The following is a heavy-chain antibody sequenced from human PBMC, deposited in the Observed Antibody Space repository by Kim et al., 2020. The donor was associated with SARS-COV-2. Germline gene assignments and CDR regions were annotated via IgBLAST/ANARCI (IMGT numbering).Heavy chain of an antibody. J-gene: IGHJ4*02. V-gene: IGHV3-30-3*01. CDR1: GFTFSKYA. CDR2: RSYDGSKK. Sequence: GGALRLSCAASGFTFSKYAMHWVRQAPGKGLEWVAVRSYDGSKKYYADAVKGRFTISRDDCKNTLYLQMNSLRAEDTAVYYCARDTCEDHRGQGTLVTVS. CDR3: ARDTCEDH.